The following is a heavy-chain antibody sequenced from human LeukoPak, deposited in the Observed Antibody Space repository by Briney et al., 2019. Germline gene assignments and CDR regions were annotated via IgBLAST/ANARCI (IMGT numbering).Heavy chain of an antibody. D-gene: IGHD6-13*01. J-gene: IGHJ4*02. CDR3: AKDIAAAAFYYFDY. V-gene: IGHV3-48*04. CDR2: VSSDSSLI. CDR1: GFTFSAYS. Sequence: GGSLRLSCAASGFTFSAYSMNWVRQAPGKGLEWLSYVSSDSSLIDYADSVKGRFTISRDNAKNSLYLQMNSLRAEDMALYYCAKDIAAAAFYYFDYWGQGTLVTVSS.